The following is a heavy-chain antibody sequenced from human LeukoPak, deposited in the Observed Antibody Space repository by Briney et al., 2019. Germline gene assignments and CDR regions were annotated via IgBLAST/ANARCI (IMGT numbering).Heavy chain of an antibody. J-gene: IGHJ4*02. D-gene: IGHD5-24*01. CDR1: GFTFSSYG. CDR3: ARDPEMATINNYFDY. V-gene: IGHV3-33*01. CDR2: IWYDGSNK. Sequence: GRSLRLSCAASGFTFSSYGMHWVRQAPGKGLVWVVVIWYDGSNKYYADSVKGRFTISRDNSKNTLYLQMNSLRAEDTAVYYCARDPEMATINNYFDYWGQGTLVTVSS.